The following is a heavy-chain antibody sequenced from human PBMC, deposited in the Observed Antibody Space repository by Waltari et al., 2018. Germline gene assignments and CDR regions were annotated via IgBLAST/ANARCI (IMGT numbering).Heavy chain of an antibody. J-gene: IGHJ6*03. V-gene: IGHV4-39*01. Sequence: QLQLQESGPGLVKPSETLSPTCPVPGGSISTTTYYCGWLRQPPGRGLEWIGSISYSGGTSHNPPLNSRVTMSVDTSKNQFSLKLNSVTAADTAVYYCARQATDTYYYYYMDVWGKGTTVTVSS. D-gene: IGHD2-21*02. CDR2: ISYSGGT. CDR1: GGSISTTTYY. CDR3: ARQATDTYYYYYMDV.